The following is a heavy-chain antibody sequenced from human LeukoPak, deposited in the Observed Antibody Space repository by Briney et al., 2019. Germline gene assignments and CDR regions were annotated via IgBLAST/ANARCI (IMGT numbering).Heavy chain of an antibody. CDR2: INPNSGGT. D-gene: IGHD3-22*01. J-gene: IGHJ4*02. CDR3: ARDLHDSSGYLPGH. Sequence: GASVKVSCKASGYTFVGYHMHWMRQAPGQGLEWVGRINPNSGGTNYAQKFQGRVTMTRDTSISTAYMELSRLRSDDTAVYYCARDLHDSSGYLPGHWGQGTLVTVSS. CDR1: GYTFVGYH. V-gene: IGHV1-2*06.